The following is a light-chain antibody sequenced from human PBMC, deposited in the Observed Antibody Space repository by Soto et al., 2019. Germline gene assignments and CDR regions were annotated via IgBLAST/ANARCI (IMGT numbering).Light chain of an antibody. CDR2: AAS. V-gene: IGKV1-12*01. Sequence: DIQMTQSPSSVSASVVDRVTITCRARQGISSRLAGYQQKPGKAPNLLIYAASSLQCGVPSRFSGSGSETDFTLTIGSLQPEDFATYYCQQSNSFPLTVGGGTKVEIK. J-gene: IGKJ4*01. CDR3: QQSNSFPLT. CDR1: QGISSR.